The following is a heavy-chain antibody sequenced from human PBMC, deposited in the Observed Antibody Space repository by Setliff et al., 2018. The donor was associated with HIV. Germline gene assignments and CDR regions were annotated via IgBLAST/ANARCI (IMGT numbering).Heavy chain of an antibody. CDR1: GGSISSSSYY. D-gene: IGHD1-26*01. CDR3: AGGPGTTSIDY. V-gene: IGHV4-39*07. J-gene: IGHJ4*02. CDR2: IYYDGST. Sequence: SETLSLTCSVSGGSISSSSYYWGWIRQPPGKGLEWIGTIYYDGSTYYNPSLKSRVTISIDMSKRQFFLKLISVTAADTAVYYCAGGPGTTSIDYWAQGTLVTVSS.